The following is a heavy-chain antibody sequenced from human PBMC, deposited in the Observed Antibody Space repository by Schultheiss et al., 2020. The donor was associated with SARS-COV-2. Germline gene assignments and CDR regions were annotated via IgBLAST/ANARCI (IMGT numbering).Heavy chain of an antibody. J-gene: IGHJ6*02. CDR3: ARGGAARRDYYYGMDV. D-gene: IGHD6-6*01. Sequence: ASVKVSCKASGYTFTSYGISWVRQAPGQGLEWMGWISAYNGNTNYAQKLQGRVTMTTDTSTSTAYMELRSLRSDDTAVYYCARGGAARRDYYYGMDVWGQGATVTVSS. CDR2: ISAYNGNT. CDR1: GYTFTSYG. V-gene: IGHV1-18*04.